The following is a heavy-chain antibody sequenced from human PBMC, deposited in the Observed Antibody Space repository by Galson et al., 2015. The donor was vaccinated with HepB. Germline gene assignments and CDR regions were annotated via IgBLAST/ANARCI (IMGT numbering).Heavy chain of an antibody. D-gene: IGHD3-10*01. Sequence: SVKVSCKASGYTFTGYYMHWVRQAPGQGLEWMGWINPNSGGTNYAQKFQGRVTITRDTSASTAYMELSSLRSEDTAVYYCARDQELLWFGEFHDAFDIWGQGTMVTVSS. V-gene: IGHV1-2*02. CDR3: ARDQELLWFGEFHDAFDI. J-gene: IGHJ3*02. CDR1: GYTFTGYY. CDR2: INPNSGGT.